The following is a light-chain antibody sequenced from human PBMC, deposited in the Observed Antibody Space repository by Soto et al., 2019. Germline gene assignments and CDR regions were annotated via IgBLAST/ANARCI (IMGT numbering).Light chain of an antibody. CDR2: GAS. Sequence: EIEVTQSPVTLSSSPGDRATISCRASQSLSSRYLAWYRQKPGQAPRLLIYGASKRSTGIPDRFSGSGSGTDFTLTISSLEPGDFAVYYCQQYSSSPPTFGRGTKVEIK. J-gene: IGKJ4*01. CDR3: QQYSSSPPT. V-gene: IGKV3-20*01. CDR1: QSLSSRY.